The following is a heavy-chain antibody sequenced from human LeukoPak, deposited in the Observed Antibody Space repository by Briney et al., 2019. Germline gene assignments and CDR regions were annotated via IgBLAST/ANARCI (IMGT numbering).Heavy chain of an antibody. CDR3: ARDNFLSARGYYYY. J-gene: IGHJ4*02. D-gene: IGHD3-22*01. V-gene: IGHV3-7*01. CDR2: IKQDGSEK. CDR1: GFTFSSYW. Sequence: PGGSLRLSCAASGFTFSSYWMSWVRQAPGKGLEWVANIKQDGSEKYYVDSVKGRFTISRDNAKNSLYLQMNSLRAEDTAVYYCARDNFLSARGYYYYWGQGALVTVSS.